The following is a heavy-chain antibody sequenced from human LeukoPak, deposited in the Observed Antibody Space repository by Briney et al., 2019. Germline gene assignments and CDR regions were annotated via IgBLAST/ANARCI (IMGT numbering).Heavy chain of an antibody. V-gene: IGHV1-18*01. CDR1: GYTFTTYG. CDR3: ARDRMDTGTYFDY. Sequence: ASVKVSCRSSGYTFTTYGITWVRQAPAQGLEWMGWISTYNGNTNYAQKLQGRVTMTTDTSTSNAYMELRSLRSDDTAMYYCARDRMDTGTYFDYWGQGTLVTVSS. CDR2: ISTYNGNT. D-gene: IGHD5-18*01. J-gene: IGHJ4*02.